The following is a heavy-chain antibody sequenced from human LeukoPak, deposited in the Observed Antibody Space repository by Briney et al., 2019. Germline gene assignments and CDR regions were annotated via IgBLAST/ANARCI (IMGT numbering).Heavy chain of an antibody. V-gene: IGHV3-30*18. CDR3: AKGMYYDSSGYPN. D-gene: IGHD3-22*01. CDR1: GFTFSSYG. Sequence: GGSLRLSCAASGFTFSSYGMHWVRQAPGKGLEWVAVISYDGSNKYYADSVKGRFTISRDNSKNTLYLQMNSLRAEDTAVYYCAKGMYYDSSGYPNWGQGTLVTVSS. J-gene: IGHJ4*02. CDR2: ISYDGSNK.